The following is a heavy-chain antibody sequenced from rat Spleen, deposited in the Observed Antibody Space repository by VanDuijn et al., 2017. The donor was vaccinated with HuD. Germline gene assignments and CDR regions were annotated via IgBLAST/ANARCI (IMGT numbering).Heavy chain of an antibody. CDR3: TTEATRAYFDY. J-gene: IGHJ2*01. CDR2: ISYDGGTT. CDR1: GITFNNFW. V-gene: IGHV5-20*01. D-gene: IGHD1-4*01. Sequence: EVQLVESGGGLVQPGRSLKLSCVASGITFNNFWMSWIRQAPAKGLEWVTSISYDGGTTYYRDSVKGRFTISRNNAKSSLYLHMDSLRSEDTATYYCTTEATRAYFDYWGQGVMVTVSS.